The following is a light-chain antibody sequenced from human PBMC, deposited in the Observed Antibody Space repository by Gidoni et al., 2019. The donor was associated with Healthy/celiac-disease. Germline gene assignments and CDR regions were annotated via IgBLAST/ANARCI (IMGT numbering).Light chain of an antibody. J-gene: IGKJ1*01. CDR2: VAS. Sequence: EIVMTQSPATLSVSPGERATLSCRASQSVSSNLAWYQHKPGQAPRLLIYVASTRATGIPARFSGSGSGTEFTLTISSLQSEDFAVYYCQQYNKWPPTWTFGQGTKVEIK. V-gene: IGKV3-15*01. CDR1: QSVSSN. CDR3: QQYNKWPPTWT.